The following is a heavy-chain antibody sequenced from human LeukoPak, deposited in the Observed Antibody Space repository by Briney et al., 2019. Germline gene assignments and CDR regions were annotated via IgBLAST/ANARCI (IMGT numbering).Heavy chain of an antibody. D-gene: IGHD6-13*01. CDR3: ARVGYSSSPQAFDI. J-gene: IGHJ3*02. CDR2: ISYDGSNK. V-gene: IGHV3-30-3*01. CDR1: GFTFSSYA. Sequence: GRSLRLSCAASGFTFSSYAMHWVRQAPGKGLEWVAVISYDGSNKYYADSVKGRFTISRDNSKNTLYLQMNSLRAEDTAVYYCARVGYSSSPQAFDIWGQGTVVTVSS.